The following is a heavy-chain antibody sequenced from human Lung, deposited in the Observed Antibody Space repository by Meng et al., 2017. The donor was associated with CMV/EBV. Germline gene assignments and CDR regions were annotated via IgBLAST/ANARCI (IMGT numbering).Heavy chain of an antibody. CDR2: LSNSGSR. J-gene: IGHJ4*02. CDR1: GGTVTGRSYY. Sequence: SETLSLTCTVSGGTVTGRSYYWSWIRQPPGKGLEWIGYLSNSGSRSNNPSLKSRVAISIDTSKNQVSLNLNSVTAADTAVYYCATSTGTRQRLTLDFWGQGTLVTVSS. D-gene: IGHD4-11*01. V-gene: IGHV4-61*01. CDR3: ATSTGTRQRLTLDF.